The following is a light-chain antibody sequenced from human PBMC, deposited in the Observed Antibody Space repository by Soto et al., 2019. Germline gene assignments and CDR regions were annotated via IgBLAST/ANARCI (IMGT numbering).Light chain of an antibody. CDR2: DVS. J-gene: IGLJ1*01. CDR3: SSYTSSSTYV. CDR1: SSDVGGYNY. Sequence: QSVLTQPASVSGSPGQSIAISCIGSSSDVGGYNYVSWHQQHPGKAPKVVIYDVSNRPSGVSDRFSGSKSGNTASLTISGLQAEDEADYYCSSYTSSSTYVFGTGTQLTVL. V-gene: IGLV2-14*01.